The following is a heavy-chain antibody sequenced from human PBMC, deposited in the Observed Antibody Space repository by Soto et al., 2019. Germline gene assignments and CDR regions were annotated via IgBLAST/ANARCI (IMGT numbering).Heavy chain of an antibody. V-gene: IGHV1-18*04. CDR1: GYSFTSYG. CDR2: ISAYTGDT. J-gene: IGHJ4*02. Sequence: QVPLVQSGAEVRKPGASVRVSCKASGYSFTSYGISWVRQAPGRGLEWRGWISAYTGDTKYTQNFQGRVTLTTDTSASTVYMDLGSLRSDDTAVYYCARTYSSGWSLSPSDYWGQGTLVTVSS. CDR3: ARTYSSGWSLSPSDY. D-gene: IGHD6-19*01.